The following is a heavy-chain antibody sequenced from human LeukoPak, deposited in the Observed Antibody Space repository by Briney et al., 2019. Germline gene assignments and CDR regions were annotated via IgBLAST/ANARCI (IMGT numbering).Heavy chain of an antibody. J-gene: IGHJ4*02. Sequence: ASVTVSFTSSGYTFTSYDINWVRQATGQGLEWMGWMNPNSGNTGYAQKFQGRVTMTRNTSISTAYMELSSLRSEDTAVYYCARAGDYGDYWGQGTLVTVSS. V-gene: IGHV1-8*01. CDR2: MNPNSGNT. CDR3: ARAGDYGDY. CDR1: GYTFTSYD. D-gene: IGHD3-10*01.